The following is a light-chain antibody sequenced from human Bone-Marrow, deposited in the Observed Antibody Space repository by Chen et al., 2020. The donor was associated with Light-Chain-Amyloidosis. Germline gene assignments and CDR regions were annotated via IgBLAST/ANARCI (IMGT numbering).Light chain of an antibody. CDR1: KIASRA. CDR3: QVWDGASDTYV. J-gene: IGLJ1*01. Sequence: SYVLTQSPSVSVAPGETAKITCGGDKIASRAVHWYQQMSGLAPVLVVYDDSDRPSGIPGRFSGSNSGNTATLTITRVEVGDEADYYCQVWDGASDTYVFGTGTTVTVL. CDR2: DDS. V-gene: IGLV3-21*02.